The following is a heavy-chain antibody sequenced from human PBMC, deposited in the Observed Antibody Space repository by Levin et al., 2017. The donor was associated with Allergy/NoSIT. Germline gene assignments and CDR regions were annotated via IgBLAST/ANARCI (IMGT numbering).Heavy chain of an antibody. CDR2: IYPGDSDT. V-gene: IGHV5-51*01. Sequence: PGESLKISCKGSGYTFHTYWIGWVRQMPGKGLEWMGIIYPGDSDTRYSPSFQGQVTISADRSISTAYLQLSSLKASDTAMYYCARTHGVKCSFDSWGQGTLVTVSS. D-gene: IGHD4-17*01. CDR3: ARTHGVKCSFDS. J-gene: IGHJ5*01. CDR1: GYTFHTYW.